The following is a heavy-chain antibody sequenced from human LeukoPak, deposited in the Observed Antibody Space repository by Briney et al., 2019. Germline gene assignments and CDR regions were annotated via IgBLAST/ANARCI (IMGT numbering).Heavy chain of an antibody. CDR2: ISYDGSNK. CDR3: ARGMSMIVVVITASQCDY. Sequence: GGSLRLSCAASGFTFSSYAMHWVRQAPGKGLEWVAVISYDGSNKYYADSVKGRFTISRDSSKNTLYLQMNSLRAEDTAVYYCARGMSMIVVVITASQCDYRGQGTLVTVSS. V-gene: IGHV3-30-3*01. D-gene: IGHD3-22*01. J-gene: IGHJ4*02. CDR1: GFTFSSYA.